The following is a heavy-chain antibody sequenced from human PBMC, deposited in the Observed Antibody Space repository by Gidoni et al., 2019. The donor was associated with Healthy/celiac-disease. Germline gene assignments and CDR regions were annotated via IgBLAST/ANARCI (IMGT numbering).Heavy chain of an antibody. D-gene: IGHD3-3*01. CDR2: IIPIFGTA. CDR3: ARGAELYDFWSGYYTNWFDP. J-gene: IGHJ5*02. V-gene: IGHV1-69*01. Sequence: SYAISWVPQAPGQGLEWMGGIIPIFGTANYAQKLQGRVTITADESTSTAYMELSSLRSEDTAVYYCARGAELYDFWSGYYTNWFDPWGQGTLVTVSS. CDR1: SYA.